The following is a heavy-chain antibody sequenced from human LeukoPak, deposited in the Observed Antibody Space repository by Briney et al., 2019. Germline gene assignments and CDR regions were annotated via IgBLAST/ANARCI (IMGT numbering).Heavy chain of an antibody. D-gene: IGHD1-14*01. Sequence: SETLSLTCTVSGGSISSSSYFWGWIRHPPGKGLEWIGSIYYGGSTYYNPSLKSRVTISVDTSKNQFSLKLRSVTAADTAVYYCARQISINLIDYWGQGTLVTVSS. J-gene: IGHJ4*02. CDR3: ARQISINLIDY. CDR2: IYYGGST. V-gene: IGHV4-39*01. CDR1: GGSISSSSYF.